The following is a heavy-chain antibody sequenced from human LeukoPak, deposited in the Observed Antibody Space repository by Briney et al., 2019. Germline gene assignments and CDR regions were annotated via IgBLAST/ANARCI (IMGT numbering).Heavy chain of an antibody. Sequence: SETLSLTCTVSGGSISDYFWSWVRQPPGKGLEWIGYVYNSGNTNCNPSLKSRVTISVDTSKNQFSLKLSSVTAADTAVYYCARRGYYMDVWGKGITVTVSS. CDR2: VYNSGNT. CDR3: ARRGYYMDV. J-gene: IGHJ6*03. V-gene: IGHV4-59*01. CDR1: GGSISDYF.